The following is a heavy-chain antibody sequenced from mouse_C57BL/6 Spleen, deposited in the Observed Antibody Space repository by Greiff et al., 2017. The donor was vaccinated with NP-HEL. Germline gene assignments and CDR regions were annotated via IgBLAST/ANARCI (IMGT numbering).Heavy chain of an antibody. CDR1: GYTFTDYY. CDR2: INPYNGGT. D-gene: IGHD1-1*01. CDR3: ARKILHYGNAMDY. Sequence: VQLQQSGPVLVKPGASVKMSCKASGYTFTDYYMNWVKQSHGKSLEWIGVINPYNGGTSYNQKFKGKATLTVDKSSSTAYMELNSLTSEDSAVYYCARKILHYGNAMDYWGQGTSVTVSS. J-gene: IGHJ4*01. V-gene: IGHV1-19*01.